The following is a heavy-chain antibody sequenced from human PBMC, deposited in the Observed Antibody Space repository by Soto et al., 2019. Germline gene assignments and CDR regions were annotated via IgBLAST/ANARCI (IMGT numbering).Heavy chain of an antibody. V-gene: IGHV4-30-2*01. J-gene: IGHJ5*02. CDR1: GDSYSISTYS. CDR2: IYQSGVT. D-gene: IGHD6-19*01. CDR3: AGMPYTSGLRFDP. Sequence: SETLSLTCNMSGDSYSISTYSWSWIRQPPGKALQWIGFIYQSGVTSYNPSLASRVPISLDRSKNQCSLKLKSVTAAGTAVYFCAGMPYTSGLRFDPWGPGALVTVSS.